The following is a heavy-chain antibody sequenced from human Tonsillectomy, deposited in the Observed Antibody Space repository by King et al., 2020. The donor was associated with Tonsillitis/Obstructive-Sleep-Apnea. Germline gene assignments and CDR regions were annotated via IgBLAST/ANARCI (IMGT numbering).Heavy chain of an antibody. V-gene: IGHV1-46*01. CDR3: ARASGRVGDWGDYYYYGLDV. CDR1: GYTFTTYY. J-gene: IGHJ6*02. CDR2: INPTIDST. Sequence: LQLVQSGAEVKKPGASVKVSCKASGYTFTTYYVHWVRQAPGQGLEWMGIINPTIDSTSSAQKFQGRVTMTRDTSTSTDYMELSSLSSDDTAVYYCARASGRVGDWGDYYYYGLDVWGQGTTVTVS. D-gene: IGHD7-27*01.